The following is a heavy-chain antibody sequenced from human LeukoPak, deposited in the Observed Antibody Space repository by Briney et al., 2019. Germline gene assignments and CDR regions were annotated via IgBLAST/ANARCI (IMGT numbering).Heavy chain of an antibody. J-gene: IGHJ6*04. Sequence: GGSLRLSCAASGFTFSSYEMNWVRQAPGKGLEWVSYISSSGSTIYYADSVKGRFTISRDNAKNSLYLQMNSLRAEDTAVYYCARDDIVATISQVPYGMGVWGKGTTVTVSS. CDR2: ISSSGSTI. CDR3: ARDDIVATISQVPYGMGV. CDR1: GFTFSSYE. V-gene: IGHV3-48*03. D-gene: IGHD5-12*01.